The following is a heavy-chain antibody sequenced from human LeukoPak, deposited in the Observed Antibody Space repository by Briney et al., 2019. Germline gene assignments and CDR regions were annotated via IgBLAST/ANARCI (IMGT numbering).Heavy chain of an antibody. Sequence: GASVKVSCKASGYTFTGYYMHWVRQAPGQGLEWMGWINPNSGGTNYAQKLQGRVTMTTDTSTSTAYMELRSLRSDDTAVYYCARDLACSGGSCYPESWFDPWGQGTLVTVSS. V-gene: IGHV1-2*02. CDR1: GYTFTGYY. D-gene: IGHD2-15*01. J-gene: IGHJ5*02. CDR3: ARDLACSGGSCYPESWFDP. CDR2: INPNSGGT.